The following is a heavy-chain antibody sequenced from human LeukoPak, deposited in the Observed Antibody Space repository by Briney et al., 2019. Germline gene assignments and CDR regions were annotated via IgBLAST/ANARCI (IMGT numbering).Heavy chain of an antibody. CDR2: INSDGSNT. V-gene: IGHV3-74*01. CDR3: ARGGGGYCSGGGCSPHDY. Sequence: GGSLRLSCAASGFTFSSYWMHWVRQAPGKGLVWVSRINSDGSNTLYADSVKGRFAISRDNSKNTLYLQMNSLRAEDTAVYYCARGGGGYCSGGGCSPHDYWGQGTLVTVSS. D-gene: IGHD2-15*01. CDR1: GFTFSSYW. J-gene: IGHJ4*02.